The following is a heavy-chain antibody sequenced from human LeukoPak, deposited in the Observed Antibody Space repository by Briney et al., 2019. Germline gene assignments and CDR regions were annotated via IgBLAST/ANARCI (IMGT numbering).Heavy chain of an antibody. D-gene: IGHD6-19*01. V-gene: IGHV5-51*01. CDR2: IYPGDSDT. Sequence: GESLKISCKGSGYSFTSYWIGWVRQMPGKGLEWMGIIYPGDSDTRYSPSFQGQVTISVDESTSTASLQWSSLKASDTAMYYCATHSRSSASNYWGQGTLVTVSS. J-gene: IGHJ4*02. CDR3: ATHSRSSASNY. CDR1: GYSFTSYW.